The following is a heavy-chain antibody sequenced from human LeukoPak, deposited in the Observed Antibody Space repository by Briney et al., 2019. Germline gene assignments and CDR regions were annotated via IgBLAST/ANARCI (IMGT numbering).Heavy chain of an antibody. CDR3: ATHFSAGTTGYFDY. CDR2: IYYSGSI. V-gene: IGHV4-59*08. D-gene: IGHD1-14*01. Sequence: KPSETLSLTCSVSGDSISRYYWNWIRQPPGKGLEWIGYIYYSGSINYSPSLKSRVTVSADTSKNQTSLKLRSVTAADTAVYYCATHFSAGTTGYFDYWGQGILVTVSS. J-gene: IGHJ4*02. CDR1: GDSISRYY.